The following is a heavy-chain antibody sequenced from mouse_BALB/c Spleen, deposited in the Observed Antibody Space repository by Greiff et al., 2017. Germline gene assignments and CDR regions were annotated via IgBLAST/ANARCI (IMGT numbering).Heavy chain of an antibody. CDR1: GYTFTDYN. D-gene: IGHD2-1*01. CDR3: ARSLYGNYDYFDY. V-gene: IGHV1-18*01. Sequence: EVQLQQSGPELVKPGASVKIPCKASGYTFTDYNMDWVKQSHGKSLEWIGDINPNNGGTIYNQKFKGKATLTVDKSSSTAYMELRSLTSEDTAVYYCARSLYGNYDYFDYWGQGTTLTVSS. J-gene: IGHJ2*01. CDR2: INPNNGGT.